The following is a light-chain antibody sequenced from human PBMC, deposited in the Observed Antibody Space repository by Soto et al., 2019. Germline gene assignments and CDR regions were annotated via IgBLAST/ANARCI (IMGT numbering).Light chain of an antibody. Sequence: IVMSQSPLSLTVTPGQPASISCRSSHSLLHSNGFNYLDWYLQKPGQPPHLLIYLGSYRASGVPDRFRGSGYGTEFTLSITRVDAEDVGVFYCMQALEPPPTFGQGTK. V-gene: IGKV2-28*01. CDR3: MQALEPPPT. CDR2: LGS. CDR1: HSLLHSNGFNY. J-gene: IGKJ2*01.